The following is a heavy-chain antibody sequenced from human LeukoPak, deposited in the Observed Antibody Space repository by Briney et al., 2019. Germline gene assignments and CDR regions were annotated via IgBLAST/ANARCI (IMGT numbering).Heavy chain of an antibody. J-gene: IGHJ4*02. V-gene: IGHV3-9*01. Sequence: PGGSLRLSCAASGFTFDDYAMHWVRQAPGKGLEWVSGTSWSSGSIGYADSVKGRFTISRDNAKNSLYLQMNSLRAEDTALYYCAKDEDGWGQGTLVTVSS. CDR3: AKDEDG. CDR1: GFTFDDYA. D-gene: IGHD2-15*01. CDR2: TSWSSGSI.